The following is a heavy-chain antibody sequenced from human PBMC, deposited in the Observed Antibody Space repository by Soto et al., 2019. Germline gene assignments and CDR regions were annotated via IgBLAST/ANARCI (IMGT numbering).Heavy chain of an antibody. Sequence: SQTLSLTFAISGDSVSSNSSAWNCIRQSPSRGLEWLGRTYYRSKWYNDYAVSVKSRITINPDTSKNQFSLQLNSVTPEDTAVYFCARMTVGIFDYWGQGTLVTVSS. D-gene: IGHD6-13*01. CDR2: TYYRSKWYN. CDR3: ARMTVGIFDY. CDR1: GDSVSSNSSA. J-gene: IGHJ4*02. V-gene: IGHV6-1*01.